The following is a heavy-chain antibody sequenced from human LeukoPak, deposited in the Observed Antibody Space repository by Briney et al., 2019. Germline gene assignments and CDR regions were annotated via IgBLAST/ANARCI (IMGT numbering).Heavy chain of an antibody. CDR1: GGSFSGYY. Sequence: SETLSLTCAVYGGSFSGYYWSWIRQPPGKGLEWIGEINHSGSTNYNPSLKSRVTISVDTSKNQFSLKLSSVTAADTAVYYCARGLQSSGYSDYYFDYWGQGTLVTVSS. CDR2: INHSGST. D-gene: IGHD3-22*01. CDR3: ARGLQSSGYSDYYFDY. V-gene: IGHV4-34*01. J-gene: IGHJ4*02.